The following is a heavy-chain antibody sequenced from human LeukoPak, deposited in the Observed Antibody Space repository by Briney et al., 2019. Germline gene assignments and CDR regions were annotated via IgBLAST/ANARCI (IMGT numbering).Heavy chain of an antibody. D-gene: IGHD3-10*01. CDR3: ARDRSGFLDYYYYMDV. CDR2: INPNSGGT. Sequence: ASVKVSCKASGYTFTGYYMHWVRQAPGQGLEWMGWINPNSGGTNYAQKFQGRVTMTRDTSISTAYMELSRLRSDDTAVYYCARDRSGFLDYYYYMDVWGKGTTVTVSS. V-gene: IGHV1-2*02. J-gene: IGHJ6*03. CDR1: GYTFTGYY.